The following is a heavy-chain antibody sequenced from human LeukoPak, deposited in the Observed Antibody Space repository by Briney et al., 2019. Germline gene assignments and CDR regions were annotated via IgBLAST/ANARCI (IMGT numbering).Heavy chain of an antibody. CDR2: ISWSSGSI. D-gene: IGHD5-18*01. J-gene: IGHJ4*02. V-gene: IGHV3-9*01. CDR3: AKGHTYGLGESYLDF. Sequence: GGSLRLSCAASGFTFSSYEMNWVRQAPGKGLEWVSAISWSSGSIGYADSVKGRFTISRDNGKNSLYLQMNSLRTEDTALYYCAKGHTYGLGESYLDFWGQGTLVSVSS. CDR1: GFTFSSYE.